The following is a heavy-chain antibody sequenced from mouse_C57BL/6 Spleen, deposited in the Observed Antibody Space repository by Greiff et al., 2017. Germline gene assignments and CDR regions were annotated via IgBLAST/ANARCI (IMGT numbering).Heavy chain of an antibody. CDR1: GYAFSSYW. J-gene: IGHJ3*01. V-gene: IGHV1-80*01. Sequence: VKVVESGAELVKPGASVKISCKASGYAFSSYWMNWVKQRPGKGLEWIGQIYPGDGDTNYNGKFKGKATLTADKSSSTAYMQLSSLTSEDSAVYFCARGGLEAWFAYWGQGTLVTVSA. D-gene: IGHD3-1*01. CDR2: IYPGDGDT. CDR3: ARGGLEAWFAY.